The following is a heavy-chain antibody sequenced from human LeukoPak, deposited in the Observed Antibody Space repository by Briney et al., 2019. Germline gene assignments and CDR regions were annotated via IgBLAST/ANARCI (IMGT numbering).Heavy chain of an antibody. D-gene: IGHD2-21*02. CDR3: ARDSSESGDQHDY. CDR2: VSSSGGAV. V-gene: IGHV3-48*03. CDR1: GFTFDDYG. J-gene: IGHJ4*02. Sequence: SGGSLRLSCAASGFTFDDYGMNWVRQAPGKGLEWVSYVSSSGGAVTYADSVKGRFTVSRDNAKSSMYLQMNSLRAEDTAVYYCARDSSESGDQHDYWGQGTLVTVSS.